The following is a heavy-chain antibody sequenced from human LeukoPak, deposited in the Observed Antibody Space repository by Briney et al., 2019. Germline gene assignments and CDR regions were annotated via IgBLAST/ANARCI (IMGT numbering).Heavy chain of an antibody. J-gene: IGHJ4*02. CDR2: IIPIFGTA. D-gene: IGHD6-19*01. Sequence: GASVKVSCKASGGTFSSYAISWVRQAPGQGLEWMGGIIPIFGTANYAQKFQGRVTITADESTSTAYMELSSLRSEDTAVYYCATDKPPPLYSSGWYWFDYWGQGTLVTVSS. CDR3: ATDKPPPLYSSGWYWFDY. CDR1: GGTFSSYA. V-gene: IGHV1-69*13.